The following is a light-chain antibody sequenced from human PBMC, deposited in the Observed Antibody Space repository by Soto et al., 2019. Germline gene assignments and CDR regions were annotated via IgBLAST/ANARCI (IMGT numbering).Light chain of an antibody. CDR2: EVT. J-gene: IGLJ3*02. CDR1: SSDVGNYNL. Sequence: QSALTQPASVSGSPGQSITISCTGTSSDVGNYNLVSWYQQHPGEAPQLLIYEVTERPSGVSSLFSGSKSGNTASLTISGFQAEDEADYYCCSYAGRCVGLFGGGTKLTVL. CDR3: CSYAGRCVGL. V-gene: IGLV2-23*02.